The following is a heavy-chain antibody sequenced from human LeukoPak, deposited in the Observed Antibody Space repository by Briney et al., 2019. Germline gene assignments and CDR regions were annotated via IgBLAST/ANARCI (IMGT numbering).Heavy chain of an antibody. D-gene: IGHD5-18*01. Sequence: PGGSLRLSCAASGFTFSTYSMMWVRQAPGKGLVWVSRINTDGSSTNYADSVKGRFTISRDNAKNTLYLQVDSLRAEDTAVYYCARGRHLYSYAYDYYMDVWGKGTTVTISS. CDR1: GFTFSTYS. V-gene: IGHV3-74*01. CDR2: INTDGSST. J-gene: IGHJ6*03. CDR3: ARGRHLYSYAYDYYMDV.